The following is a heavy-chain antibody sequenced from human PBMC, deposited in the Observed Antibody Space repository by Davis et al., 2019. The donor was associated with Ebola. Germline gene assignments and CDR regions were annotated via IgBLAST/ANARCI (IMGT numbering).Heavy chain of an antibody. V-gene: IGHV3-66*02. J-gene: IGHJ6*02. CDR3: ARDGVEMATMGYYYYYGMDV. CDR2: IYSGGST. CDR1: GFTFNSYA. Sequence: GESLKISCAASGFTFNSYAMSWVRQAPGKGLEWVSVIYSGGSTYYADSVKGRFTISRDNSKNTLYLQMNSLRAEDTAVYYCARDGVEMATMGYYYYYGMDVWGQGTTVTVSS. D-gene: IGHD5-24*01.